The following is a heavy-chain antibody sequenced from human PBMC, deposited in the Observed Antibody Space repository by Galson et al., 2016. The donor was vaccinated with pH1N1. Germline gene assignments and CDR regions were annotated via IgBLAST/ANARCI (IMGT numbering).Heavy chain of an antibody. Sequence: TLSLTCAVSGAFISSGDYFWSWIRQPPGKGLEWIGYIYYSGNTFYNPSLKSRVTISLDTSKTQFSLKLSSVTATDTAIYYCARGRDYDILTGSSYYFDYWGQGTLVTVSS. V-gene: IGHV4-30-4*08. CDR2: IYYSGNT. CDR1: GAFISSGDYF. J-gene: IGHJ4*02. D-gene: IGHD3-9*01. CDR3: ARGRDYDILTGSSYYFDY.